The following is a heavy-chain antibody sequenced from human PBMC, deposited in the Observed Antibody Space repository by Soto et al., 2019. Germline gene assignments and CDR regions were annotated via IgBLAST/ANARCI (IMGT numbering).Heavy chain of an antibody. Sequence: HVQLVQSGAEEKKPGASVKVSCKASGYTFTKYAIHWLRQAPGHSLDWMGWLNAGNGDTKNSQRFQGRVTITRDTSASTASMDLSSLTSEDTAADYCARARSGFSMERHQNYDYGMDVWGRVTTVTFSS. V-gene: IGHV1-3*05. CDR2: LNAGNGDT. J-gene: IGHJ6*02. D-gene: IGHD3-3*01. CDR1: GYTFTKYA. CDR3: ARARSGFSMERHQNYDYGMDV.